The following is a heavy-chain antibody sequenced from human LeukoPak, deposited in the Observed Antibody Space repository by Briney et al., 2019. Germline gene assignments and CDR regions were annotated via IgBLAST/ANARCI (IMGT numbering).Heavy chain of an antibody. CDR1: EFAFSNFG. D-gene: IGHD6-25*01. CDR2: ISSDGSNG. J-gene: IGHJ4*02. V-gene: IGHV3-30*18. CDR3: AKDEAMYSSGPLEY. Sequence: GRSLRLSCIASEFAFSNFGMHWVRQAPGKGLEWVAMISSDGSNGYYGDSVRGRFTISRDTSKNTLYLQMDSLRGEDTAMYYCAKDEAMYSSGPLEYWGQGTLVTVSS.